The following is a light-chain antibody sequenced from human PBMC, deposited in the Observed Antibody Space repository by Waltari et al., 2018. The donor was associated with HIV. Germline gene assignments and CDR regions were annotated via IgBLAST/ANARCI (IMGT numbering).Light chain of an antibody. CDR1: QGIRND. J-gene: IGKJ1*01. Sequence: AIQMTQSPSSLSASVGDRVTITCRASQGIRNDLGWYQQKPGKPPKLLIYVASSLQSGVPSRFSGSGSGTDFTFTISSLQPEDFATYYCLQDYNYPRTFGQGTKVEIK. V-gene: IGKV1-6*01. CDR2: VAS. CDR3: LQDYNYPRT.